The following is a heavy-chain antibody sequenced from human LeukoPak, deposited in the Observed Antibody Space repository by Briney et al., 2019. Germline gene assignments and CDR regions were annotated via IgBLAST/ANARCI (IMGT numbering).Heavy chain of an antibody. CDR1: RFTYDLYH. Sequence: GVPLSLSCAPSRFTYDLYHILWVRHSPGKGLEWVSGINWYGCSTGYADSVKRRLPISRDIAKNSLYPKMNSLRAEDTAVYYCARRSGYSYGDSYDYYCYMDVWGKGTTVTVSS. J-gene: IGHJ6*03. CDR2: INWYGCST. V-gene: IGHV3-20*04. CDR3: ARRSGYSYGDSYDYYCYMDV. D-gene: IGHD5-18*01.